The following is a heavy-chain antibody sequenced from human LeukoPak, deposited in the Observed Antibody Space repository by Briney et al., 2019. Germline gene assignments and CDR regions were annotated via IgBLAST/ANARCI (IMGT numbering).Heavy chain of an antibody. Sequence: SETLSLTCAVYGGSFSGYYWGWIRQPPGKGLEWIGEINHSGSTNYNPSLKSRVTISVDTSKNQFSLKLSSVTAADTAVYYCARVISYYDSSGPHFDYWGQGTLVTVSS. CDR3: ARVISYYDSSGPHFDY. CDR2: INHSGST. J-gene: IGHJ4*02. V-gene: IGHV4-34*01. CDR1: GGSFSGYY. D-gene: IGHD3-22*01.